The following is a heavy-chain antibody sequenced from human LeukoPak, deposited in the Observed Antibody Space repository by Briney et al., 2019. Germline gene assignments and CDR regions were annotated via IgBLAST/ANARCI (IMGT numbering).Heavy chain of an antibody. CDR1: GGSISNYF. Sequence: PSETLSLTCTVSGGSISNYFWGWIRRPAGKRLEWIGRIYFSGRTNYNPSLKSRATMSVDTSKNQFSLKVTSVTVADTAVYYCARHYYGDYFFDYWGQGALVTVSS. V-gene: IGHV4-4*07. CDR2: IYFSGRT. D-gene: IGHD4-17*01. J-gene: IGHJ4*02. CDR3: ARHYYGDYFFDY.